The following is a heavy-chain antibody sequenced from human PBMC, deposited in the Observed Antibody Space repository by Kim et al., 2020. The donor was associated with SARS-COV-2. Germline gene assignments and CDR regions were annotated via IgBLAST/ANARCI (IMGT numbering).Heavy chain of an antibody. CDR3: ARDRDYRFDL. D-gene: IGHD3-16*02. V-gene: IGHV1-18*01. Sequence: TKYAQKFQDRVTLTKDTSMSTAYMELRSLISDDTAVYFCARDRDYRFDLWGQGTLVTVSS. CDR2: T. J-gene: IGHJ4*02.